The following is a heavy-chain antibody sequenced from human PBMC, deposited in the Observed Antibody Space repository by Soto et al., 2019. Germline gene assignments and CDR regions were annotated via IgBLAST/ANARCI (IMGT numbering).Heavy chain of an antibody. Sequence: GGSLRLSCAASGFTFSSYAMSWVRQAPGKGLEWVSAISGSGGSTYYADSVKGRFTISRDNSKNTLYLQMNSLRAEDTAVYYCAKDYYDSSGYSLTHFDYWGQGTLVTVSS. CDR2: ISGSGGST. V-gene: IGHV3-23*01. CDR1: GFTFSSYA. CDR3: AKDYYDSSGYSLTHFDY. D-gene: IGHD3-22*01. J-gene: IGHJ4*02.